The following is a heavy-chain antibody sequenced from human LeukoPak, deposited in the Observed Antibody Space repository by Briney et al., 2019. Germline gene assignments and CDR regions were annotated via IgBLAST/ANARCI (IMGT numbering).Heavy chain of an antibody. CDR2: INHSGST. CDR1: GGSFSGYY. CDR3: AKSNGYGLVDS. Sequence: SETLSLTCAVYGGSFSGYYWSWIRQPPGKGLEWIGEINHSGSTNYNPSLKSRVTISLDTSSNQFSLKLNSVTAADTAVYYCAKSNGYGLVDSWGQGTMVTVSS. D-gene: IGHD3-10*01. V-gene: IGHV4-34*01. J-gene: IGHJ3*01.